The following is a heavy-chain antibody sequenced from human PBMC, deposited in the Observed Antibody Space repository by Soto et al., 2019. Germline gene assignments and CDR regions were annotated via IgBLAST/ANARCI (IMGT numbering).Heavy chain of an antibody. V-gene: IGHV1-69*01. CDR3: AREGADGYNYFDY. CDR1: GGIFSSYV. CDR2: IILIFGTA. J-gene: IGHJ4*02. Sequence: QVQLVQSGAEVKNPGSSVKVSWKASGGIFSSYVISWVQQPREQGLEWMGGIILIFGTANYAQKCQGRVTITADESTSTAYMELSSLRSEDTAVYYCAREGADGYNYFDYWGQGTLVTVSS. D-gene: IGHD5-12*01.